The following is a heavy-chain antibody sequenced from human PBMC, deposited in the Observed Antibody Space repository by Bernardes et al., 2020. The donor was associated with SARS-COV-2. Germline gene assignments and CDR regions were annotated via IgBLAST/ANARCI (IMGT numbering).Heavy chain of an antibody. CDR2: ISTYSEDT. CDR1: GYSFTTYG. CDR3: AREVCSSTSCHYNYYYYGMDV. D-gene: IGHD2-2*01. J-gene: IGHJ6*02. Sequence: ASVKVSCKASGYSFTTYGISWVRQAPGQGLEWMGWISTYSEDTNYAQRFQDRLTMTTDTSTSTAYMELRSLRSADTAVYYCAREVCSSTSCHYNYYYYGMDVWGQGTTVTVSS. V-gene: IGHV1-18*01.